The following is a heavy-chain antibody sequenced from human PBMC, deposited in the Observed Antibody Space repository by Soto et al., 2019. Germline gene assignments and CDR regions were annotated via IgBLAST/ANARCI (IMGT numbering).Heavy chain of an antibody. J-gene: IGHJ1*01. Sequence: SETLSLTCTVSGGSISSDDYYWSWIRQAPGRGLEWIGYIYSRGNIYYNPSLKSRATMSIDTAGNQFSLKVSSVTVADTAVYYCARDLDGLHDDTSGPFPRPGWGQGTLVTVSS. V-gene: IGHV4-30-4*01. CDR3: ARDLDGLHDDTSGPFPRPG. CDR2: IYSRGNI. D-gene: IGHD3-22*01. CDR1: GGSISSDDYY.